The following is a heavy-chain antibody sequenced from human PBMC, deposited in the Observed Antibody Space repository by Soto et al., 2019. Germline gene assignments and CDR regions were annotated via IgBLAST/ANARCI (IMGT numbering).Heavy chain of an antibody. CDR1: VFTFSSYA. CDR3: AKDPNGDYVGAFDS. V-gene: IGHV3-23*01. Sequence: GGSLRLFCAASVFTFSSYALSWVRQAPGKGLEWVSSIGGSGIITYYTDSVKGRFTISRDNSGNTLFLHMNSLRADDTAVYYCAKDPNGDYVGAFDSWGQGTLVTVSS. CDR2: IGGSGIIT. J-gene: IGHJ4*02. D-gene: IGHD4-17*01.